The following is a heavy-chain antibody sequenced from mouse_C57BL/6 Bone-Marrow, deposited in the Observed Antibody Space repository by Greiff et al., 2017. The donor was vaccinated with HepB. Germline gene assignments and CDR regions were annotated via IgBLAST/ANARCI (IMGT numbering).Heavy chain of an antibody. CDR2: IWWDDDK. Sequence: QVTLKESGPGILQPSQTLSLTCSFSGFSLSTFGMGVGWIRQPSGKGLEWLAHIWWDDDKYYNPALKSRLTISKDTSKNQVFLKIANVDTADTATYYCARIVYGSSYVYYAMDYWGQGTSVTVSS. D-gene: IGHD1-1*01. CDR1: GFSLSTFGMG. V-gene: IGHV8-8*01. J-gene: IGHJ4*01. CDR3: ARIVYGSSYVYYAMDY.